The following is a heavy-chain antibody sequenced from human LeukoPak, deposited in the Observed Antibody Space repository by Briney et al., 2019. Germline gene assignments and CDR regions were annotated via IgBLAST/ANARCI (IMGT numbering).Heavy chain of an antibody. CDR1: GYTLTDYY. CDR3: ARLGIAAAVYAMDV. D-gene: IGHD6-13*01. CDR2: INPNSGDT. V-gene: IGHV1-2*02. Sequence: ASVKVSCKASGYTLTDYYMHWVRQAPGQGLEWMGWINPNSGDTNYAQKFQGRVTMTRDTSISTAYMELSRLRSDDTAVYYCARLGIAAAVYAMDVWGQGTTVTVS. J-gene: IGHJ6*02.